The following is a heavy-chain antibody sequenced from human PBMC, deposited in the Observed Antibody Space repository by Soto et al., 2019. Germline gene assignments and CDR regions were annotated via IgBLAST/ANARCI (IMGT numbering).Heavy chain of an antibody. V-gene: IGHV4-59*01. Sequence: PSETLSLTCSVSGGSTSGSYWSWIRQSPGKGLEWLGYVYYTGSTNYSPSLRSRVSISVDTSKNEFSLRLSSVTAADTAVYFCARSVAVPGAHIDYWGQGTQVTVSS. D-gene: IGHD6-19*01. CDR2: VYYTGST. J-gene: IGHJ4*02. CDR3: ARSVAVPGAHIDY. CDR1: GGSTSGSY.